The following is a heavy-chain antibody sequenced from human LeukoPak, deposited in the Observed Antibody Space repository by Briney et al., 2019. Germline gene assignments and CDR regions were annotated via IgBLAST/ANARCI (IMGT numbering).Heavy chain of an antibody. CDR1: ALSPSTIW. Sequence: GGCLRLAWEPAALSPSTIWTDCDRQAPGKGLVWVSRIKSDGSTNYADSVKGRFTISRDNANNTLSLQMNSLRPEDTAVYYCARAPSEIGGYYPEYFRHWGQGTLVTVSS. D-gene: IGHD3-22*01. CDR3: ARAPSEIGGYYPEYFRH. V-gene: IGHV3-74*01. J-gene: IGHJ1*01. CDR2: IKSDGST.